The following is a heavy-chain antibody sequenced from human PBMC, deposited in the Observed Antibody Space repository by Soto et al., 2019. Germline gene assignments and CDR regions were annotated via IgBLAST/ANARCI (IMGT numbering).Heavy chain of an antibody. CDR3: ARTPFDYLDV. CDR1: GGSISSSSYY. V-gene: IGHV4-39*07. CDR2: IYYSGST. J-gene: IGHJ6*03. Sequence: PSETLSLTCTVSGGSISSSSYYWGWIRQPPGKGLEWIGSIYYSGSTYYNPSLKSRVTISVDTSKNQFSLKLSSVTAADTAVYYCARTPFDYLDVWGKGTTVTVSS.